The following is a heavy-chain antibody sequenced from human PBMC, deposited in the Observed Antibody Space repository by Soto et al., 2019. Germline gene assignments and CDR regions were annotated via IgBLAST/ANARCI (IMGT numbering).Heavy chain of an antibody. CDR2: INAGNGNT. CDR1: GYTFTSYA. V-gene: IGHV1-3*01. Sequence: ASVKVSCKASGYTFTSYAMHWVRQAPGQRLEWMGWINAGNGNTKYSQKFQGRVTITRDTSANTAYMELSSLRSEDTAVYYCARGYYYDSSGYYSPHYWGQGTLVTVSS. CDR3: ARGYYYDSSGYYSPHY. D-gene: IGHD3-22*01. J-gene: IGHJ4*02.